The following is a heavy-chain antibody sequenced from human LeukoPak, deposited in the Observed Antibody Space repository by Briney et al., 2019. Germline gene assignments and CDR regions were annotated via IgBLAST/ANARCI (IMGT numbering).Heavy chain of an antibody. D-gene: IGHD6-6*01. CDR2: IKEDGSEK. CDR1: GFTFSTYW. CDR3: ARDGYSSSSGPDDY. Sequence: GGSLRLSCAASGFTFSTYWMTWVRQAPGKGLEWVANIKEDGSEKFYVDSVKGRFTISRDNAKNLLYLQMNGLRAEDTAVYYCARDGYSSSSGPDDYWGQGTLVTVSS. J-gene: IGHJ4*02. V-gene: IGHV3-7*01.